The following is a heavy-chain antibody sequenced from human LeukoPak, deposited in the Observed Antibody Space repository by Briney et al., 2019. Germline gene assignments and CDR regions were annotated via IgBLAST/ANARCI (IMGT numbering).Heavy chain of an antibody. V-gene: IGHV4-34*01. J-gene: IGHJ4*02. CDR3: ARKTKVSMIVVVTRYYFDF. D-gene: IGHD3-22*01. CDR2: INHSGST. CDR1: GGSFSGYY. Sequence: SETLSLTCAVYGGSFSGYYWSWIRQPPGKGLEWIGAINHSGSTDYNPSLKSRVTISVDTSKNQFSLKLSSVTAADTAVYYCARKTKVSMIVVVTRYYFDFWGQGTLVTVSS.